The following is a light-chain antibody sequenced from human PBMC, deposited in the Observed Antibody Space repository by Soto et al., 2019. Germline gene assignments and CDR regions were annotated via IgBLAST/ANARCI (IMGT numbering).Light chain of an antibody. CDR3: QQRHMWPIT. J-gene: IGKJ5*01. CDR2: DAY. CDR1: QSFRGL. Sequence: EVVLTQSPVTLSLSPGERATLSCMASQSFRGLLAWYQQKPGQAPRLLIYDAYSRATGIPPRFSGSGSGTDFTLTISSLEPEDSAVYYCQQRHMWPITFGHGTRLEIK. V-gene: IGKV3-11*01.